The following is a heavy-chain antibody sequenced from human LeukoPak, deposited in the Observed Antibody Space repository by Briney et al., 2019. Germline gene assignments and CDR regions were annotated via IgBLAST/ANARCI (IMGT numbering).Heavy chain of an antibody. Sequence: GGSLRLSCAASGFTFSNAWMSWVRQAPGKGLEGVGRIKSKTDGGTTDYAAPVKGRFTISRDDSKNTLYLQMNSLKTEDTAVYYCTTDLGPMVRGVIITYHYYGMDVRGQGTTVTVSS. CDR1: GFTFSNAW. D-gene: IGHD3-10*01. V-gene: IGHV3-15*01. CDR3: TTDLGPMVRGVIITYHYYGMDV. CDR2: IKSKTDGGTT. J-gene: IGHJ6*02.